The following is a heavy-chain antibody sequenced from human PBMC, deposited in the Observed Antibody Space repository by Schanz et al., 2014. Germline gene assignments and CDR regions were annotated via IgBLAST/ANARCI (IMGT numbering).Heavy chain of an antibody. CDR1: GYTFTSYY. Sequence: VQVVESGAEVKKPGASVKVSCKASGYTFTSYYMHWVRQAPGQGLEWMGRISPNSGDTHSAQKFQGRVTMTWDRSISTANMELSRLRSDDTAVYYCARENKDYDSILNKFFHYGLDLWGQGTTVTVSS. CDR3: ARENKDYDSILNKFFHYGLDL. J-gene: IGHJ6*02. D-gene: IGHD3-3*02. V-gene: IGHV1-2*06. CDR2: ISPNSGDT.